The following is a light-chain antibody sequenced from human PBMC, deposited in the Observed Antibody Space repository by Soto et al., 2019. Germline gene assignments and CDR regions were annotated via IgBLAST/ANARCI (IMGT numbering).Light chain of an antibody. CDR2: GNT. J-gene: IGLJ1*01. V-gene: IGLV1-40*01. Sequence: QSVLTQPPSVSGAPGQRVTISCTGSSSNLGAGYDVHWYQQLPGTAPKLLIYGNTNRPSGVPDRFSGSRSGTSASLAITGLQAEDEAEYYCQSYDSSLGANYVFGTGTKVTVL. CDR1: SSNLGAGYD. CDR3: QSYDSSLGANYV.